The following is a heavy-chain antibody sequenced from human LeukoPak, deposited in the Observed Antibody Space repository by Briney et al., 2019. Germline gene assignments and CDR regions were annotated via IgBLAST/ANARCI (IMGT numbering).Heavy chain of an antibody. J-gene: IGHJ4*02. CDR1: GFTFSSYA. D-gene: IGHD3-10*01. CDR2: ISGSGGST. V-gene: IGHV3-23*01. Sequence: GGSLRLSCAASGFTFSSYAMSWVRQAPGKGLEWVSAISGSGGSTYYADSVKGRFTISRDNSKNTLYLQMNSLKIEDTAVYYCSADVPTHGSGEIDYWGQGTLVTVSS. CDR3: SADVPTHGSGEIDY.